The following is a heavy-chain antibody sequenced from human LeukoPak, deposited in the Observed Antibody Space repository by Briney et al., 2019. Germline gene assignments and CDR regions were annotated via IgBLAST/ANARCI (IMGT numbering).Heavy chain of an antibody. J-gene: IGHJ4*02. CDR3: AAAPSIAARPDLMNYFDY. Sequence: ASVKVSCKASGFTFTSSAMQWVRQAREQRLEWIGWIVVGSGNTNYAQKFQERVTITRDMSTSTAYMELSSLRSEDTAVYYCAAAPSIAARPDLMNYFDYWGQGTLVTVSS. CDR1: GFTFTSSA. CDR2: IVVGSGNT. V-gene: IGHV1-58*02. D-gene: IGHD6-6*01.